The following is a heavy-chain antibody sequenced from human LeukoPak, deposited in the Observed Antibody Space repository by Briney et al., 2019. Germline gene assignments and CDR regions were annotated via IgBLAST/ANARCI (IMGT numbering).Heavy chain of an antibody. Sequence: PGRSPRLSCAASGFTFSSYAMHWVRQAPGKGLEWVAVISYDGSNKYYADSVKGRFTISRDNSKNTLYLQMNSLRAEDTAVYYCARGFYTVNFDYWGQGTLVTVSS. CDR2: ISYDGSNK. V-gene: IGHV3-30*04. CDR1: GFTFSSYA. CDR3: ARGFYTVNFDY. D-gene: IGHD2-2*02. J-gene: IGHJ4*02.